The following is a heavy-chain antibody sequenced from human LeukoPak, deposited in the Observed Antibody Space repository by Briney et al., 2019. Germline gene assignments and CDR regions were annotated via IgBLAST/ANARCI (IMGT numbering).Heavy chain of an antibody. J-gene: IGHJ4*02. V-gene: IGHV3-48*02. CDR1: GFTFSTYP. Sequence: GGSLRLSCAASGFTFSTYPMNWVRQAPGKGLEWVSYISGSSSTIYYADSVKGRFTISRDNARNSLHLQMNSLRDEDTAVYYCARDVGIGSYFFDYWGQGTLVTVSS. CDR3: ARDVGIGSYFFDY. D-gene: IGHD1-26*01. CDR2: ISGSSSTI.